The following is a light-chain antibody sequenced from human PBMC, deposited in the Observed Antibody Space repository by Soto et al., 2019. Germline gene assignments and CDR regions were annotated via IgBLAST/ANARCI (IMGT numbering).Light chain of an antibody. CDR1: QDLDRW. J-gene: IGKJ4*01. CDR2: AAS. V-gene: IGKV1D-16*01. CDR3: KQYRSYPLT. Sequence: MTQSPSSLSASGGDRGTITCRASQDLDRWLAWYQQKPGEAPKVLIFAASSLQSGLPSRFSGSGSGTDFSLTISSLQPEDFATYYCKQYRSYPLTFGGGTKVDI.